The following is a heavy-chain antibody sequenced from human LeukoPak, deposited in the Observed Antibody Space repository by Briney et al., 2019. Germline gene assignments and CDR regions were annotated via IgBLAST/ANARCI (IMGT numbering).Heavy chain of an antibody. J-gene: IGHJ6*02. CDR3: VRGGHKLDIETSRYYYGLDV. CDR1: GITLSDYW. CDR2: IESDGTRT. D-gene: IGHD2-2*03. V-gene: IGHV3-74*03. Sequence: PGGSLRLSCAAFGITLSDYWMYWVRQGPGKGLVHVSRIESDGTRTVYADSVKGRFTISRDNAKNTMYLQMNSLRAEDTAVYYCVRGGHKLDIETSRYYYGLDVWGQGTTVTVSS.